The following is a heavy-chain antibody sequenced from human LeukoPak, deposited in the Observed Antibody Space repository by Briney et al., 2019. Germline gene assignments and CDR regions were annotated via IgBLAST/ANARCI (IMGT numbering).Heavy chain of an antibody. CDR3: AKRLWLQGGYYFDY. CDR1: GFTFSSYA. J-gene: IGHJ4*02. Sequence: PGGSLRLSCAASGFTFSSYAMSWVPQAPGKGLEWVSAISGSGDNTYYADSVKGRFTISRDSSTNTLYLQMSSLRAEDTAVYYCAKRLWLQGGYYFDYWGQGSLVTVSS. CDR2: ISGSGDNT. D-gene: IGHD5-18*01. V-gene: IGHV3-23*01.